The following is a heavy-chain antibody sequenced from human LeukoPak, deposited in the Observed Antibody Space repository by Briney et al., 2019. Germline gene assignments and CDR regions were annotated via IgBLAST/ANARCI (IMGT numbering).Heavy chain of an antibody. Sequence: SETLSLTCAVSGGSISSGGYSWSWIRQPPGKGLEWVGTIYYSGSTCYNPSLKSRVTISVDTSKNQFSLKLSSVTAADTAVYYCARHLQNSYYYYMDVWGTGTTVTVSS. CDR3: ARHLQNSYYYYMDV. V-gene: IGHV4-39*01. CDR1: GGSISSGGYS. D-gene: IGHD4-11*01. CDR2: IYYSGST. J-gene: IGHJ6*03.